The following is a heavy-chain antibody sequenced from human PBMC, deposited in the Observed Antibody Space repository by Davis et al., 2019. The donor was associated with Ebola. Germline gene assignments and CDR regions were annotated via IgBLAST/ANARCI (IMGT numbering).Heavy chain of an antibody. V-gene: IGHV3-9*03. CDR2: ISWNSGSI. J-gene: IGHJ4*02. CDR1: GFTFDDYA. Sequence: PGGSLRLSCAASGFTFDDYAMHWVRQAPGKGLEWVSGISWNSGSIGYADSVKGRFTISRDNAKNSLYLQMNSLRAEDMALYYCAKDKSGEMATILLDYWGQGTLVTVSS. CDR3: AKDKSGEMATILLDY. D-gene: IGHD5-24*01.